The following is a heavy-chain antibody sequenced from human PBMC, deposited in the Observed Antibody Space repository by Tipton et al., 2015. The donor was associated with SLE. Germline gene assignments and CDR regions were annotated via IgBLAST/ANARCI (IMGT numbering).Heavy chain of an antibody. J-gene: IGHJ4*02. Sequence: LRLSCTVSGGSVSSSSKYWAWIRQPPGKGLEWIGSIYYTGTTTYYNSFLKSRVTMSVDTSKNQFSLRLTSVIAADTAVYYCARLSTDYADRSGYGYFDHWGQGTLVTVSS. V-gene: IGHV4-39*07. D-gene: IGHD3-22*01. CDR2: IYYTGTTT. CDR3: ARLSTDYADRSGYGYFDH. CDR1: GGSVSSSSKY.